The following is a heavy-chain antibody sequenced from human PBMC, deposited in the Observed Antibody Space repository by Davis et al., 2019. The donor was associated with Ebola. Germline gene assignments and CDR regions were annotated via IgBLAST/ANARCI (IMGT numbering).Heavy chain of an antibody. D-gene: IGHD4-17*01. J-gene: IGHJ6*02. CDR3: ARFYSTVTPQSPSALLPYYGMDV. Sequence: SGPTLVKPTQTLTLTCTFSGFSLSTSGMCVSWIRQPPGKALEWLARIDWDDDKYYSTSLKTRLTISKDTSKNQVVLTMTNMDPVDTATYYCARFYSTVTPQSPSALLPYYGMDVWGQGTTVTVSS. CDR2: IDWDDDK. CDR1: GFSLSTSGMC. V-gene: IGHV2-70*11.